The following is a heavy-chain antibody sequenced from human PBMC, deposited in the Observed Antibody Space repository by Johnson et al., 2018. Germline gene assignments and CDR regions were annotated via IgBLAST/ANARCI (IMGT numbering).Heavy chain of an antibody. CDR3: ASDRYYDSSGYYLDV. CDR1: GFIFSRYG. V-gene: IGHV3-30*03. J-gene: IGHJ6*02. D-gene: IGHD3-22*01. CDR2: ISYDGSTK. Sequence: VQLLESGGGVVQPGGSLRLSCVATGFIFSRYGMHWVRQAPGKGLEWEAVISYDGSTKYYADSVNGRFTISRDNSKNTLDLQMYSLRAGDSAVYYCASDRYYDSSGYYLDVWGQGTTVTVSS.